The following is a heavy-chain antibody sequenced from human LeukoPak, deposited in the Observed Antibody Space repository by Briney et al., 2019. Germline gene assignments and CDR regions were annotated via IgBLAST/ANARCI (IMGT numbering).Heavy chain of an antibody. CDR1: GYTFTSYG. Sequence: ASVKVSCKASGYTFTSYGISWVRQAPGQGLEWMGWINPNSGGTNHAQKFQGRVTMTRDTSISTAYMELSRLRSDDTAVYYCARSQTTMIVVDVLTGFAFDIWGQGTMVTVSS. V-gene: IGHV1-2*02. CDR2: INPNSGGT. D-gene: IGHD3-22*01. J-gene: IGHJ3*02. CDR3: ARSQTTMIVVDVLTGFAFDI.